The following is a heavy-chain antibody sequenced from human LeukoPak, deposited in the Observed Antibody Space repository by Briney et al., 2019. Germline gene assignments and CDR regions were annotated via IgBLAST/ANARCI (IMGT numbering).Heavy chain of an antibody. CDR1: GVSVSDGRHY. J-gene: IGHJ3*02. Sequence: SETLSLTCNVSGVSVSDGRHYWTWIRQHPAKGLEWIGYKYYTGSAKYNPSLKSRLTISVDTSKNQFSLQLSSVTAADTATYYCATPYCSSISCLDVFNMWGQGTRVTVSS. CDR2: KYYTGSA. D-gene: IGHD2-2*01. CDR3: ATPYCSSISCLDVFNM. V-gene: IGHV4-31*03.